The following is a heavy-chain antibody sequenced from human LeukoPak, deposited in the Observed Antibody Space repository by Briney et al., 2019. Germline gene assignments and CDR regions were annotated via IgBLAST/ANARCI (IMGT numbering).Heavy chain of an antibody. CDR3: ARDPTKYFWSAYNPFDY. J-gene: IGHJ4*02. Sequence: GASVKVSCKASGYTFTNYGITWVRQAPGQGLEWMGWISGYNGNTNYAQKLQSRVSMTTDTSTSTAYMELRSLRSDDTAVYYCARDPTKYFWSAYNPFDYWGQGTLVTVSS. CDR2: ISGYNGNT. CDR1: GYTFTNYG. D-gene: IGHD3-3*01. V-gene: IGHV1-18*01.